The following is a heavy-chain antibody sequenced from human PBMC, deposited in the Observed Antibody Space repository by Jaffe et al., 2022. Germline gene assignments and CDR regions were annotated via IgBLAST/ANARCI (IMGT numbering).Heavy chain of an antibody. CDR1: GFTFSSYG. V-gene: IGHV3-30*02. CDR3: AKGSGYCSGGSCDSYYFDY. Sequence: QVQLVESGGGVVQPGGSLRLSCAASGFTFSSYGMHWVRQAPGKGLEWVAFIRYDGSNKYYADSVKGRFTISRDNSKNTLYLQMNSLRAEDTAVYYCAKGSGYCSGGSCDSYYFDYWGQGTLVTVSS. CDR2: IRYDGSNK. J-gene: IGHJ4*02. D-gene: IGHD2-15*01.